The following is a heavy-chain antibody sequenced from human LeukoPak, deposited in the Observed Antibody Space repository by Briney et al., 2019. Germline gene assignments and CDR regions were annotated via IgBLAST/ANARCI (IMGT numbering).Heavy chain of an antibody. CDR1: GYTFTGYY. Sequence: ASVNVSCKASGYTFTGYYMHWVRQAPGQGLEWMGWINPNSGGTNYAQKFQGRVTMTRDTSISTAYMELSRLRSDDTAVYYCARDRGCSGGSCLPYFDYWGQGTLVTVSS. J-gene: IGHJ4*02. D-gene: IGHD2-15*01. V-gene: IGHV1-2*02. CDR2: INPNSGGT. CDR3: ARDRGCSGGSCLPYFDY.